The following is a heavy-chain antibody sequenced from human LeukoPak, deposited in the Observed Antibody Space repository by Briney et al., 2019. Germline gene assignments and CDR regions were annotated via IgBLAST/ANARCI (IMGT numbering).Heavy chain of an antibody. Sequence: GGSLRLSCAASGFTFSSYWMSWVRQAPEKGLEWVANIKQDGSEKYYVDSVKGRFTISRDNAKNSLYLQMNSLRAEDTAVYYCAREGSDFWSGYTPYFDYWGQGTLVTVSS. CDR1: GFTFSSYW. J-gene: IGHJ4*02. CDR3: AREGSDFWSGYTPYFDY. D-gene: IGHD3-3*01. V-gene: IGHV3-7*01. CDR2: IKQDGSEK.